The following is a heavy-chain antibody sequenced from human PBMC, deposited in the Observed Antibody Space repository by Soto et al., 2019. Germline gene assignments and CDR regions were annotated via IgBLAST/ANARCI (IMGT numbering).Heavy chain of an antibody. CDR3: AIRYSSGWTSFDY. V-gene: IGHV4-4*02. CDR2: IYHSGST. J-gene: IGHJ4*02. CDR1: SGSISSSNW. Sequence: SETLSLTCAVSSGSISSSNWWSWVRQPPGKGLEWIGEIYHSGSTNYNPSIKSRVTISVDKSKNQFSLKLSSVTAADTAVYYCAIRYSSGWTSFDYWGQGTLVTVSS. D-gene: IGHD6-19*01.